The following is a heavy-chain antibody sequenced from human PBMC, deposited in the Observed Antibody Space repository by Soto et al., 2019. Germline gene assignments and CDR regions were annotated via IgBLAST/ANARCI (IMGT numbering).Heavy chain of an antibody. V-gene: IGHV3-23*01. CDR3: AKIRYCSSTSCYTGWFDP. D-gene: IGHD2-2*02. CDR1: GFTFSSYA. J-gene: IGHJ5*02. CDR2: ISGSGGST. Sequence: EVQLLESGGGLVQPGGSLRLSCAASGFTFSSYAMSWVRQAPGKGLAWVSAISGSGGSTYYADSVKGRFTISRDNSKNTLYLQMNSLRAEDTAVYYCAKIRYCSSTSCYTGWFDPWGQGTLVTVSS.